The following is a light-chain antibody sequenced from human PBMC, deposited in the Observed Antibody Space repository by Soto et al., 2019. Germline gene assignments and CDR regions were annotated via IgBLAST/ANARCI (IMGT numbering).Light chain of an antibody. V-gene: IGKV3-11*01. CDR1: QSVSSY. Sequence: EIVLTQSPATLYLSPGQRATLSGRASQSVSSYLAGYQQRPGQAPRLLMYDASNRATGIPARFSGSGSGTDFTLTISSLEPEDFALYYCQQRSNWPLTFGGGTKVEI. CDR2: DAS. J-gene: IGKJ4*02. CDR3: QQRSNWPLT.